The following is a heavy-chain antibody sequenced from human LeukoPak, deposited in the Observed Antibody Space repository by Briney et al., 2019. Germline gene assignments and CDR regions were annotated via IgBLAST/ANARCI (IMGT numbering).Heavy chain of an antibody. CDR3: ARHLHDAFDI. Sequence: PSETLSLTCTVSGGSISNYYWSWIRQPPGKGLEWIGYIHYTGITSYNPSLKSRVTISVDTSKNQFSLKLSSVTAADTAVYFCARHLHDAFDIWGQGTMVTVSS. V-gene: IGHV4-59*08. CDR2: IHYTGIT. CDR1: GGSISNYY. J-gene: IGHJ3*02.